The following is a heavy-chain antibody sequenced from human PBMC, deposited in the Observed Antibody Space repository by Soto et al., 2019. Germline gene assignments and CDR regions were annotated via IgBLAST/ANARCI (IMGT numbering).Heavy chain of an antibody. Sequence: TGGSLRLSCAASGFTFSSYGMHWVRQAPGKGLEWVAVIWYDGSNKYYADSVKGRFTISRDNSKNTLYLQMNSLRAEDTAVYYCAARPYSGYVPGRAFDIWGQGTMVTVSS. CDR3: AARPYSGYVPGRAFDI. CDR1: GFTFSSYG. CDR2: IWYDGSNK. D-gene: IGHD5-12*01. J-gene: IGHJ3*02. V-gene: IGHV3-33*01.